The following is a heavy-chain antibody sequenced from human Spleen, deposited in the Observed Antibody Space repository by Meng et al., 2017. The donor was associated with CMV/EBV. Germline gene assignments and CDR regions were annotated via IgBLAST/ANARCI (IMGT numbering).Heavy chain of an antibody. J-gene: IGHJ3*01. Sequence: GESLKISCAASEMTFSDYCMTWIRQAPGKGLEWISYISSSGSTIYYANSVKGRFTIPRDNAKKSLYLQMNSLRGEDTAVYYCARDGDSSGDAFAFWGQGTMVTVS. D-gene: IGHD3-22*01. CDR1: EMTFSDYC. CDR2: ISSSGSTI. V-gene: IGHV3-11*04. CDR3: ARDGDSSGDAFAF.